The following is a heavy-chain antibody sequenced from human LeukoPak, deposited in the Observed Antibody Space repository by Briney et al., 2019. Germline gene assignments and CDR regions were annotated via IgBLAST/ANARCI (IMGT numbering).Heavy chain of an antibody. V-gene: IGHV3-23*01. Sequence: PGGSLRLSCAASRFTFSRYAMSWVRQTPGKGREGVSAISGSGGSTYYADSVKGRLAISRDNSKNTLYMQMNSLRAEDTAVSYCARSSGWFGDAFDIWGQGTMVTISS. CDR1: RFTFSRYA. CDR2: ISGSGGST. CDR3: ARSSGWFGDAFDI. J-gene: IGHJ3*02. D-gene: IGHD6-19*01.